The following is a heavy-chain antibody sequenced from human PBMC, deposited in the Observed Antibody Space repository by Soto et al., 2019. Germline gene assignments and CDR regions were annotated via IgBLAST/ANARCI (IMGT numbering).Heavy chain of an antibody. D-gene: IGHD3-10*01. CDR1: GGSISSNSYF. V-gene: IGHV4-39*01. CDR2: FFYSGTP. CDR3: VRRWVGSGESGMDV. Sequence: SETLSLTCTVSGGSISSNSYFWGWIRQPPGKELEWIGSFFYSGTPHYNPSLKSRATISIDTSKNQFSLNLTSVTAADTVVYYCVRRWVGSGESGMDVWGQGTTVTVSS. J-gene: IGHJ6*02.